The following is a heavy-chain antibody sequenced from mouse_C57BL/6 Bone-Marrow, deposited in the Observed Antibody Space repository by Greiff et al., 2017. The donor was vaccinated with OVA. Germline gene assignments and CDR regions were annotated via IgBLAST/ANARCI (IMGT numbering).Heavy chain of an antibody. Sequence: FQLQQPGAELVTPGASVKVSCKASGYTFPSYWMPWVKQRPGQGLEWIGRIHPSDSDTNYNQKFKGKATLTVDKSSSTAYMQVSSRTSEDAAVDDCASLHPWFDYWGQGTTLTVSS. CDR3: ASLHPWFDY. J-gene: IGHJ2*01. CDR1: GYTFPSYW. CDR2: IHPSDSDT. V-gene: IGHV1-74*01.